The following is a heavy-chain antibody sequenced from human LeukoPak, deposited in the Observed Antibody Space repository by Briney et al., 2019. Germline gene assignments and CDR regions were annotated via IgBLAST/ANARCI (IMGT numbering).Heavy chain of an antibody. J-gene: IGHJ6*02. Sequence: HPGGSLRLSCAASGFSFTIYSMTWVRQAPGKGLEWVSSISGGGGGTFYADSVKGRFTISRDTSKNTLYLQMNSLRAEDTAIYYCAKDRCSITNCLYGMDVWGQGTTVTVSS. D-gene: IGHD2-2*01. CDR1: GFSFTIYS. CDR2: ISGGGGGT. V-gene: IGHV3-23*01. CDR3: AKDRCSITNCLYGMDV.